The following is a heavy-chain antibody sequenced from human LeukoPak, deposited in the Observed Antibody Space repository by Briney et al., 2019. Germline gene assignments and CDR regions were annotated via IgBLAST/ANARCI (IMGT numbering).Heavy chain of an antibody. V-gene: IGHV4-4*07. CDR2: IYTSGST. CDR3: ARDHSDYDFWSGYYYFDY. CDR1: GGSISSYY. D-gene: IGHD3-3*01. J-gene: IGHJ4*02. Sequence: SETLSLTCTVSGGSISSYYWSWIRQPAGKGLEWIGRIYTSGSTNYNPSLKSRVTMSVDTSKNQFSLKLSSVTAADTAVYYCARDHSDYDFWSGYYYFDYWGQGTLVTVSS.